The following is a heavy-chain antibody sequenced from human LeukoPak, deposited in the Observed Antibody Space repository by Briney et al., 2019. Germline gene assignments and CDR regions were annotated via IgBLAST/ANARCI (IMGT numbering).Heavy chain of an antibody. CDR3: ARAEGLRSYFDY. J-gene: IGHJ4*02. V-gene: IGHV4-31*03. CDR1: GGSISSGGYY. CDR2: IYYSGST. Sequence: SETLSLTCTVSGGSISSGGYYWSWIRQHPGKGLEWIGYIYYSGSTYYNPSLKSRVTISVDTSKNQFSLKLSSVTAADTAVYYCARAEGLRSYFDYWGQGTLVTVSS.